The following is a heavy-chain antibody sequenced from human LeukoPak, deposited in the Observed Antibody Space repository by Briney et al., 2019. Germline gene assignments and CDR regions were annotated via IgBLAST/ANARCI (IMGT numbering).Heavy chain of an antibody. V-gene: IGHV3-23*01. CDR2: FSGSGGST. Sequence: PGGSLRLSCAASGFIFSDYAMSWVRQAPGKGLQWVSAFSGSGGSTYYADSVKGRFTISRDNSRNTLYLQVNSLRAEDTAVYYCARSGLSRFGFWGQGTLVTVSS. J-gene: IGHJ4*02. CDR1: GFIFSDYA. D-gene: IGHD2/OR15-2a*01. CDR3: ARSGLSRFGF.